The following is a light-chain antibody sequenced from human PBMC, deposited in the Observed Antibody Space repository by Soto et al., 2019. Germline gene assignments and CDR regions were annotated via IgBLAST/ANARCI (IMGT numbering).Light chain of an antibody. J-gene: IGKJ1*01. Sequence: EIVLTQSPGTLSLSPVERATLSGMASQSVSSSYLAWYQQKPGQAPRLLIYGASTRATGIPARFSGSGSGTEFTLTISSLQSEDFAVYYCQQYNNWWTFGQGTKVDIK. CDR2: GAS. CDR3: QQYNNWWT. V-gene: IGKV3-15*01. CDR1: QSVSSSY.